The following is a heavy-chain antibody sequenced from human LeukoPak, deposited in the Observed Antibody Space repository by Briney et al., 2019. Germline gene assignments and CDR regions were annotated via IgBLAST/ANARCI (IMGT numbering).Heavy chain of an antibody. CDR1: GFTFSSYA. CDR3: AKDVGRYCSSTSCYPFDY. V-gene: IGHV3-23*01. J-gene: IGHJ4*02. CDR2: ISGSGGST. Sequence: GGSLRLSCAASGFTFSSYAMSWVRQAPGKGLEWVSAISGSGGSTYYADSVKGRFTISRDNSKNTLYLQMNSLRAEDTAVYYCAKDVGRYCSSTSCYPFDYWGQGTLVTVSS. D-gene: IGHD2-2*01.